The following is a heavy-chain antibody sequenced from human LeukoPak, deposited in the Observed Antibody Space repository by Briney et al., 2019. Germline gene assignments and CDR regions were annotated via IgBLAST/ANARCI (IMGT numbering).Heavy chain of an antibody. J-gene: IGHJ4*02. CDR2: ISSSTTTK. V-gene: IGHV3-48*02. D-gene: IGHD3/OR15-3a*01. Sequence: PGGSLRLSCEASGVSFSSYIMNWVRQAPGKGLEWVSYISSSTTTKDYADSVKGRFTISRDNAKNSVYLQMNSLRDEDTAVYYCARDRDWSFDYWGQGTLVTVSS. CDR3: ARDRDWSFDY. CDR1: GVSFSSYI.